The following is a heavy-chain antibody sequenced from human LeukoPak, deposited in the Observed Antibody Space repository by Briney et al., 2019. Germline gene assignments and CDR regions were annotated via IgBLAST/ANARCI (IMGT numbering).Heavy chain of an antibody. D-gene: IGHD6-19*01. Sequence: GGSLRLSCAASGFTFSSYGMHWVRQAPGKGLEGVAFMRYYGSNKYYADSVKGRFTISRDNTKNTLYLQINSLRAEDTAVYYCAKDRASSGSPRGFDYWGQGTLVTVSS. J-gene: IGHJ4*02. V-gene: IGHV3-30*02. CDR1: GFTFSSYG. CDR3: AKDRASSGSPRGFDY. CDR2: MRYYGSNK.